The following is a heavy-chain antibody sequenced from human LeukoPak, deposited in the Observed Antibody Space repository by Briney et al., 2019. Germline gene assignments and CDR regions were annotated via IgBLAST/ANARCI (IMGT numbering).Heavy chain of an antibody. CDR2: ISHHGRKK. J-gene: IGHJ6*02. CDR3: ARVASVSVTHYYYYGMDV. Sequence: GGSLRLSCAAFGFTFGTYAMHWVRQAPGKGLEWVAIISHHGRKKLYAESVKGRFTISRDNAENTLYLQMSSLRHDDTAVYYCARVASVSVTHYYYYGMDVWGPGTTVSVSS. V-gene: IGHV3-30*04. D-gene: IGHD4-17*01. CDR1: GFTFGTYA.